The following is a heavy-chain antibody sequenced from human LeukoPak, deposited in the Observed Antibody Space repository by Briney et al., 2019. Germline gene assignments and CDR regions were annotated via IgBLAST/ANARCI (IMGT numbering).Heavy chain of an antibody. CDR3: AKDLRERDADYLLFDF. D-gene: IGHD3-16*01. V-gene: IGHV3-23*01. CDR1: GFTFSTFA. J-gene: IGHJ4*02. Sequence: GGSLRLSCAASGFTFSTFAMSWVRQAPGKGLEWVSSISASGGTYYAGSVKGRFTVSRDNSKSTVFLQMNSLRAEDTAVYYCAKDLRERDADYLLFDFWGQGALVTVSS. CDR2: ISASGGT.